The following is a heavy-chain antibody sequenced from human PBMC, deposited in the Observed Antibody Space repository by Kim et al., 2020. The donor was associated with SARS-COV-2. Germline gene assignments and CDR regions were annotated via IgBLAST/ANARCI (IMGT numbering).Heavy chain of an antibody. CDR3: AKGPYGSGTYDSDY. CDR1: GFTFSSYA. CDR2: INSGGSST. Sequence: GGSLRLSCAASGFTFSSYAMSWVRQAPGKGLEWVSVINSGGSSTYYADSVKGRFTISSDNSKNTLYLQMNSLRAEDTAVYYCAKGPYGSGTYDSDYWGQGTLVTVSS. D-gene: IGHD3-10*01. J-gene: IGHJ4*02. V-gene: IGHV3-23*03.